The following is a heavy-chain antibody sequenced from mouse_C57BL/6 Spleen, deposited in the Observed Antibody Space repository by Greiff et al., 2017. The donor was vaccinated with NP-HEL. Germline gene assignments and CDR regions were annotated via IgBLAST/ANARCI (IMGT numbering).Heavy chain of an antibody. V-gene: IGHV5-17*01. CDR2: ISSGSSTI. Sequence: DVMLVESGGGLVKPGGSLKLSCAASGFTFSDYGMHWVRQAPEKGLEWVAYISSGSSTIYYADTVKGRFTISRDNAKNTLFLQMTSLRSEDTAMYYCERRIRGFYYAMDYWGKGTSVTVSS. J-gene: IGHJ4*01. CDR3: ERRIRGFYYAMDY. CDR1: GFTFSDYG.